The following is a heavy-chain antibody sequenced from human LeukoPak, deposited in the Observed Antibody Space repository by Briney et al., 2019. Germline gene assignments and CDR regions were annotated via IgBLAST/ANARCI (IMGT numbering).Heavy chain of an antibody. D-gene: IGHD5-12*01. CDR2: INPNSRGT. Sequence: ASVKVSCKASGYTFTGYYMHWVRQAPGQGLEWMGWINPNSRGTNYAQKFQGRVTMTRDTSISTAYMELSRLRSDDTAVYYCAREGYRSMGYNWFDPWGQGTLVTVSS. CDR1: GYTFTGYY. CDR3: AREGYRSMGYNWFDP. J-gene: IGHJ5*02. V-gene: IGHV1-2*02.